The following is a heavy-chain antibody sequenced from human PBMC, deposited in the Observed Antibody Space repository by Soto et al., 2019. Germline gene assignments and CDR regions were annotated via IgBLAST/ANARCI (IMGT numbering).Heavy chain of an antibody. CDR2: VFWDGGE. Sequence: QITLRESGPSLVKPTETLTLTCTFSGCSLTTTGVGVGWIRQPPGKALEWLAVVFWDGGERYSPSLKSRVTITKDPSKDQVVFTMTNMDPADTATYYCTQVYGSGSWGWYFHSWGQGTLVTVSS. CDR1: GCSLTTTGVG. J-gene: IGHJ4*02. CDR3: TQVYGSGSWGWYFHS. V-gene: IGHV2-5*02. D-gene: IGHD1-26*01.